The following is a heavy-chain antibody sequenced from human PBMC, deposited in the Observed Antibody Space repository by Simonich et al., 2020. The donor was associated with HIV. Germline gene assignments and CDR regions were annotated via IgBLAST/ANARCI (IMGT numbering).Heavy chain of an antibody. CDR3: TSSSGTYYYYYFYMDV. J-gene: IGHJ6*03. Sequence: EYGGGLVQPGGSLKLSCAASGFTFSGSAMHWVRQASGKGLEWVGRIRSRANRYATEYAASVKGRFTISRDDSKNTAYLQMNSLKTEDTAVYYCTSSSGTYYYYYFYMDVWGKGTTVTVSS. D-gene: IGHD1-26*01. CDR2: IRSRANRYAT. V-gene: IGHV3-73*02. CDR1: GFTFSGSA.